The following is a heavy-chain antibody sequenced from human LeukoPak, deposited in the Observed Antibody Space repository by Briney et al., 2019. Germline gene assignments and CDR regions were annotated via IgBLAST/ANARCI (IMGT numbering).Heavy chain of an antibody. J-gene: IGHJ6*02. V-gene: IGHV3-23*01. CDR3: AKDAGVDIVVAPAHGMDV. CDR2: ISGSGGST. CDR1: GFTFTTYA. D-gene: IGHD2-2*01. Sequence: GGSLRLSCAASGFTFTTYAMSWVRQAPGKGLEWVSGISGSGGSTYYADSVKGRFTISRGYSKNTLYLQMNSLRAEDTAVYYCAKDAGVDIVVAPAHGMDVWGQGTTVTVSS.